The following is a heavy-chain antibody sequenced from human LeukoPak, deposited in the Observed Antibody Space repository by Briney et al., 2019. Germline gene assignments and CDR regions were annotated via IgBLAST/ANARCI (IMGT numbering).Heavy chain of an antibody. J-gene: IGHJ4*02. V-gene: IGHV4-34*01. CDR2: INHSGST. CDR1: GGSFSGYY. Sequence: SETLSLTCAVYGGSFSGYYWSWIRQPPGKGLEWIGEINHSGSTNYNPSLKSRVTISVDTSKNQFSLKLSSVTAADTAVYYCARDRYYGSGRYYNPRRGYFDYWGQGTLLTVSS. CDR3: ARDRYYGSGRYYNPRRGYFDY. D-gene: IGHD3-10*01.